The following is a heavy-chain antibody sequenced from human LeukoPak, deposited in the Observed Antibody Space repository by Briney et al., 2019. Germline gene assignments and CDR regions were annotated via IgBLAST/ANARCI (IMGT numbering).Heavy chain of an antibody. CDR3: AHSGGFCYTSTCYDHFDS. Sequence: SGPTLVKPTQTLTLTCTFSGFPLSTSGVGVGWIRQPPGKALEWLALIYWDDDKRYSPSLKSRVTINKDTSKNQVVLTMTNVDPVDTGTYYCAHSGGFCYTSTCYDHFDSWGQGTLVTVSS. V-gene: IGHV2-5*02. CDR2: IYWDDDK. D-gene: IGHD2-2*01. CDR1: GFPLSTSGVG. J-gene: IGHJ4*02.